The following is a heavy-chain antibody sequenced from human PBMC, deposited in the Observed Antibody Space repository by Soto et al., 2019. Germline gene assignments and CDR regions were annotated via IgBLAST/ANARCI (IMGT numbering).Heavy chain of an antibody. J-gene: IGHJ4*02. V-gene: IGHV4-30-4*01. D-gene: IGHD5-18*01. CDR2: IYYSGST. Sequence: KSSETLSLTCTVSGGSISSGDYYWSWIRQPPGKGLEWIGYIYYSGSTYYNPSLKSRVTISVDTSKNQFSLKLSSVTAADTAVYYSDRDEGYSYGLDYWGQGTLVTVSS. CDR3: DRDEGYSYGLDY. CDR1: GGSISSGDYY.